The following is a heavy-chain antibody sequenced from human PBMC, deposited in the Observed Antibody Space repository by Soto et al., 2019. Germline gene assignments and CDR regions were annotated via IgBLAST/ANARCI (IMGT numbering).Heavy chain of an antibody. CDR2: ISYDGNNK. CDR3: ARDPNIAVAGPDY. D-gene: IGHD6-19*01. V-gene: IGHV3-33*01. J-gene: IGHJ4*02. Sequence: GGSLRLSCAASGFTFSNYGMHWVRQAPGKGLEWVAVISYDGNNKYYADSVKGRFTISRDNSKNTLYLQMNSLRAEDTAVYYCARDPNIAVAGPDYWGQGTLVTVSS. CDR1: GFTFSNYG.